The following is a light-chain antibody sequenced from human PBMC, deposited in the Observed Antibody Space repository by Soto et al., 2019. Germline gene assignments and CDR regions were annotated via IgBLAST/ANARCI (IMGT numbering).Light chain of an antibody. Sequence: DIQMTQSPSTLSASVGDRVTITCRASQSISSWLAWYQQKPGKAPKLLIYDASSLESGVTSRFSGSGSGTELHLTISSLHPDDFATYHCQQYNSYPWTFGQGTKVDIK. V-gene: IGKV1-5*01. CDR1: QSISSW. CDR3: QQYNSYPWT. J-gene: IGKJ1*01. CDR2: DAS.